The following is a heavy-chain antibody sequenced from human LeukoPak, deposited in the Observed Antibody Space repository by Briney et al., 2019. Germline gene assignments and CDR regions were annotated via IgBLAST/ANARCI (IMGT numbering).Heavy chain of an antibody. CDR1: GFTFSNYA. J-gene: IGHJ6*02. CDR3: AAIHSGYSSGWYGYYYGMDV. D-gene: IGHD6-19*01. V-gene: IGHV3-23*01. Sequence: GGSLRLSCAASGFTFSNYAMSWVRQAPGKGLEWVSTLSGTGGSTYYADSVKGRFTISRDNSKNTLYLQVSSLRAEDTAVYYCAAIHSGYSSGWYGYYYGMDVWGQGTTVTVSS. CDR2: LSGTGGST.